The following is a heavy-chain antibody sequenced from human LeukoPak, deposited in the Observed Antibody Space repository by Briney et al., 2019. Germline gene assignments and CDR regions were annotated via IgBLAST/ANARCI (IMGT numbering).Heavy chain of an antibody. CDR2: IIPIFGTA. CDR1: GGTFSSYA. Sequence: SVKVSCKASGGTFSSYAISWVRQAPGQGLEWMGGIIPIFGTANYAQKFQGRVTITADESTSTAYMELSSLRSEDTAVYYCARDREDDFWSGYPPYFDYWGQGTLVTVSS. J-gene: IGHJ4*02. D-gene: IGHD3-3*01. CDR3: ARDREDDFWSGYPPYFDY. V-gene: IGHV1-69*01.